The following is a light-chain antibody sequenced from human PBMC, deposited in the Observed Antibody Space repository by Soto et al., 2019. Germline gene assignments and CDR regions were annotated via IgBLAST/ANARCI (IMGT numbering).Light chain of an antibody. V-gene: IGKV3-15*01. J-gene: IGKJ4*01. CDR2: DAS. Sequence: EIVMTQSPATLSVSPGERATLSCRASHSVTSDLAWYQQKPGQAPRLLIYDASTRATGIPARFSGSGSGTEFTLTISSLQSEDFALYYCQQYNDWPLTFGGGTKVEIK. CDR3: QQYNDWPLT. CDR1: HSVTSD.